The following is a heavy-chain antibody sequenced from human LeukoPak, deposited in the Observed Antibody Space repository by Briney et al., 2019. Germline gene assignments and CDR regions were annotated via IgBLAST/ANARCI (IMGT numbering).Heavy chain of an antibody. D-gene: IGHD3-22*01. V-gene: IGHV1-69*13. J-gene: IGHJ4*02. Sequence: SVKVSCKASGGTFSSYAISWVRQAPGQGLEWMGGIIPIFGTANYAQKFQGRVTITADESTSTAYMELSSLRSEDTGVYYCARLYAEYYYDRRGYCFDYWGQGTLVTVSS. CDR1: GGTFSSYA. CDR2: IIPIFGTA. CDR3: ARLYAEYYYDRRGYCFDY.